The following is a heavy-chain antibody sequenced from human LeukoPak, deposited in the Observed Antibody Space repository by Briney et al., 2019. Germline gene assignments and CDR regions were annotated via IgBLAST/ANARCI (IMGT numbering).Heavy chain of an antibody. CDR3: ARGRWLQLPDY. Sequence: SETLSLTCTVSGGSNSSYYWSWIRQPPGKGLEWIGSTYYSGTTNYNPSLKSRVTISLDTSKNQFSLKLSSVTAADTAVYQCARGRWLQLPDYWGQGTLVTVSS. CDR1: GGSNSSYY. CDR2: TYYSGTT. V-gene: IGHV4-59*08. D-gene: IGHD5-24*01. J-gene: IGHJ4*02.